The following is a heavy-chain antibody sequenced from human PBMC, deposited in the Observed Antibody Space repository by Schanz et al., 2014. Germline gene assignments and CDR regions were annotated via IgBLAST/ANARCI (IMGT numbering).Heavy chain of an antibody. V-gene: IGHV3-15*01. CDR1: GFTFTNAW. CDR3: ARENLNWEAFDI. CDR2: IKSNTDGGTT. J-gene: IGHJ3*02. Sequence: EVELVESGGGLVKPGGSLRLSCVVSGFTFTNAWMSWVRQAPGKGLEWVGRIKSNTDGGTTDYATPVKGRFTISRDDSKNTLYLQMNSLKSEDTAVYYCARENLNWEAFDIWGQGTVVTVSS. D-gene: IGHD7-27*01.